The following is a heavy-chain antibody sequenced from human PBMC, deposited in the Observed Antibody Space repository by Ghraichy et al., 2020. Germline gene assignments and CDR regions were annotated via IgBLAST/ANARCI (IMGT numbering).Heavy chain of an antibody. J-gene: IGHJ4*02. D-gene: IGHD5-18*01. Sequence: SETLSLTCAVYGGSFSGYYWSWIRQPPGKGLEWIGEINHSGSTNYNPSLKSRVTISVDTSKNQFSLKLSSVTAADTAVYYCARARRAPGYSYGSIDYWGQGTLVTVSS. CDR2: INHSGST. CDR1: GGSFSGYY. V-gene: IGHV4-34*01. CDR3: ARARRAPGYSYGSIDY.